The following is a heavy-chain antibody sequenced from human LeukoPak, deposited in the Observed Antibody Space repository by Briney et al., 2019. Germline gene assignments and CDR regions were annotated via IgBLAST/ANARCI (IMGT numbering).Heavy chain of an antibody. D-gene: IGHD3-16*02. CDR3: ARDYQGFDP. CDR2: TYHSGST. CDR1: GGSISSGGYS. J-gene: IGHJ5*02. V-gene: IGHV4-30-2*01. Sequence: PSQTLSLTCAVSGGSISSGGYSWSWIRQPPGKGLEWIGYTYHSGSTYYNPPPKSRVTISVDRSKNQFSLKLSSVTAADTAVYYCARDYQGFDPWGQGTLVTVSS.